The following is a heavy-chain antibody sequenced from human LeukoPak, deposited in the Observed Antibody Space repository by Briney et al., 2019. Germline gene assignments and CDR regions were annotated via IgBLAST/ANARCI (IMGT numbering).Heavy chain of an antibody. Sequence: GGSLRLSCAASGFTFSSYAMSWVRQAPGKGLEWVSAISGSGGSTNYADCVKGRFTISRDNSKNTLYLQMNSLRAEDTAVYYCAKGALWFGEFRFNWFDPWGQGTLVTVSS. J-gene: IGHJ5*02. CDR3: AKGALWFGEFRFNWFDP. CDR2: ISGSGGST. D-gene: IGHD3-10*01. CDR1: GFTFSSYA. V-gene: IGHV3-23*01.